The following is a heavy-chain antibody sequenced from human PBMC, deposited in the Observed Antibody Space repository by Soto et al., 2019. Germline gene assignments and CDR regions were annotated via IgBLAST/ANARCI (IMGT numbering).Heavy chain of an antibody. J-gene: IGHJ5*02. CDR1: GFTFDDYA. CDR3: AKDPRGITGTDNWFDP. CDR2: SSWNSGSI. D-gene: IGHD1-7*01. Sequence: EVQLVESGGGLVQPGRSLRLSCAASGFTFDDYAMHWVRQAPGKGLEWVSGSSWNSGSIGYAGSVKGRFTISRENAKDSLYLQMNSLRAEDTALYYCAKDPRGITGTDNWFDPCGQGTLVTVSS. V-gene: IGHV3-9*01.